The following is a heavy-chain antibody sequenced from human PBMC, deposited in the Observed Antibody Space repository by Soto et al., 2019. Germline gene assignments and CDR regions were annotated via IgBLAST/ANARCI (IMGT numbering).Heavy chain of an antibody. J-gene: IGHJ4*02. CDR1: GGSISSGDYY. CDR2: IYYSWST. Sequence: ASETLSLTCTVSGGSISSGDYYWSWIRQPPGRGLEWIGYIYYSWSTYYNPSLKSRVTISVDTSKNQFSLKLSSVTAADTAVYYCARDRDYGGNFDYWGQGTLVTVSS. D-gene: IGHD4-17*01. CDR3: ARDRDYGGNFDY. V-gene: IGHV4-30-4*01.